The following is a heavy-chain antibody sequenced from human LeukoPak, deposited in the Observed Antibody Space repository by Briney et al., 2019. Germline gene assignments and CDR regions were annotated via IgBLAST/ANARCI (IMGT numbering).Heavy chain of an antibody. CDR3: AKDIKVGDRSLCLDAFDL. J-gene: IGHJ3*01. V-gene: IGHV3-23*01. Sequence: GESLRLSCAASGFTFSSYCMSWVRQAPGKGLEWISSIRSSRNGRFYAAPVKGRFTISNDNSRNFLSLEMTSLRAEDTALYYCAKDIKVGDRSLCLDAFDLCGQGTMVTDSS. D-gene: IGHD3-16*01. CDR1: GFTFSSYC. CDR2: IRSSRNGR.